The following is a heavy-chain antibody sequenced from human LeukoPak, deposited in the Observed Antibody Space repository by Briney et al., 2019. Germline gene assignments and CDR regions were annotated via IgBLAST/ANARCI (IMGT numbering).Heavy chain of an antibody. Sequence: ASVKVSCKTSGYTFTSYGISWVRQAPGQGLEWMGWISAYNGNTNYAQKLQGRVTMTTDTSTSTAYMELRSLRSDDTAVYYCARVVSGWYENDYWGQGTLVTVSS. CDR2: ISAYNGNT. V-gene: IGHV1-18*01. CDR1: GYTFTSYG. CDR3: ARVVSGWYENDY. J-gene: IGHJ4*02. D-gene: IGHD6-19*01.